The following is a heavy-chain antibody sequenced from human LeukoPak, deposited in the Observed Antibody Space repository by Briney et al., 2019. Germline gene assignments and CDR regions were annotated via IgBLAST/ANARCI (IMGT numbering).Heavy chain of an antibody. D-gene: IGHD4/OR15-4a*01. CDR1: GFTFGDYA. CDR3: TRDIGADYVDY. J-gene: IGHJ4*02. Sequence: GRSLRLSCTTSGFTFGDYAMSWVRQAPGKGLEWVGFIRSKPYGGTTEYAPSVKGRITISRDDSKNIAYLQMNSLKTEDTAVYYCTRDIGADYVDYWGQGDLVTVSS. V-gene: IGHV3-49*04. CDR2: IRSKPYGGTT.